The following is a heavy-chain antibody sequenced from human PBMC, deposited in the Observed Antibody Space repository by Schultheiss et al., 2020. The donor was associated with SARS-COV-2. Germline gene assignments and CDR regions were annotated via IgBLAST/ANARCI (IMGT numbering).Heavy chain of an antibody. CDR1: GFTFTSSA. Sequence: ASVKVSCKASGFTFTSSAVQWVRLAPGQGLEWMGWIYTYNGNTNYAQKFQGRVTMTTDTSTSTAYMELRSLRSDDTAVYYCARGEVPTAFYGMDVWGQGTTVTVSS. D-gene: IGHD2-2*01. CDR2: IYTYNGNT. J-gene: IGHJ6*02. V-gene: IGHV1-18*01. CDR3: ARGEVPTAFYGMDV.